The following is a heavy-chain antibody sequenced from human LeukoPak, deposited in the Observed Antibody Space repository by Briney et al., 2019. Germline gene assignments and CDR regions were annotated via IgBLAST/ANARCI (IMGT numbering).Heavy chain of an antibody. D-gene: IGHD6-6*01. J-gene: IGHJ4*02. CDR2: INWNGGST. Sequence: PGGSLRLSCAASGFTFDDYGMSWVRQAPGKGLEWVSGINWNGGSTGYADSVKGRFTISRDNANNLLYLQMNSLRAEDTAVYYCARESFAARWDWGQGTLVTVSS. CDR1: GFTFDDYG. V-gene: IGHV3-20*04. CDR3: ARESFAARWD.